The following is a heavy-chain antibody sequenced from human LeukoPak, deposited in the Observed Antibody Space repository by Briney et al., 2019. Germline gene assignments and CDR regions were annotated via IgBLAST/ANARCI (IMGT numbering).Heavy chain of an antibody. CDR2: INWNGGST. CDR3: ARYCSSTSCYRGHYYYMDV. D-gene: IGHD2-2*02. J-gene: IGHJ6*03. Sequence: PRGSLRLSCAASGFTFDDYGMSWVCQAPGKGLEWVSGINWNGGSTGYADSVKGRFTISRDNAKNSLYLQMNSLRAEDTALYYCARYCSSTSCYRGHYYYMDVWGKGTTVTVSS. CDR1: GFTFDDYG. V-gene: IGHV3-20*04.